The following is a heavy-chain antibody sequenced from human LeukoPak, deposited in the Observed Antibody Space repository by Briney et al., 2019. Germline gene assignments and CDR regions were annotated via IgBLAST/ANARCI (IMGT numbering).Heavy chain of an antibody. CDR3: ASRTVAAFDI. J-gene: IGHJ3*02. V-gene: IGHV3-9*01. D-gene: IGHD1-14*01. CDR1: GFTFDDYA. CDR2: ISWNSGSI. Sequence: PARSLRLSCAASGFTFDDYAMPWVRHAPGKGLEWVSGISWNSGSIGYADSVKGRFTISRDNAKNSLYLQMNSLRAEDTALYYCASRTVAAFDIWGQGTMVTVSS.